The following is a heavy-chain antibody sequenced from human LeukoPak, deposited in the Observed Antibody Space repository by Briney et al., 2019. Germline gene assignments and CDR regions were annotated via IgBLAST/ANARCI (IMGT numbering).Heavy chain of an antibody. CDR3: ATKDIVVVPAAMRPYYYYYYMDV. Sequence: SVKVSCKASGGTFSSYAISWVRQAPGQGLEWMGGIIPIFGTANYAQKFQGRVTITADKSTSTAYMELSSLRSEDTAVYYCATKDIVVVPAAMRPYYYYYYMDVWGKGTTVTVSS. V-gene: IGHV1-69*06. J-gene: IGHJ6*03. CDR2: IIPIFGTA. CDR1: GGTFSSYA. D-gene: IGHD2-2*01.